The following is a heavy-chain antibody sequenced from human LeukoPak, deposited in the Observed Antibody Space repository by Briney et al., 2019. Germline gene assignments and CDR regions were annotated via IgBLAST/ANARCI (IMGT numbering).Heavy chain of an antibody. J-gene: IGHJ4*02. CDR1: GFTVSGKS. V-gene: IGHV3-53*01. CDR3: ARVDSSGYYKNYFDY. D-gene: IGHD3-22*01. CDR2: IYSGGNT. Sequence: GGSQRLSCAASGFTVSGKSMSWVRQAPGKGLEWVSVIYSGGNTYYADSVKGRFTISRDNSKNTMHLQMNSLRAEDTAVYYCARVDSSGYYKNYFDYWGQGTLVTVSS.